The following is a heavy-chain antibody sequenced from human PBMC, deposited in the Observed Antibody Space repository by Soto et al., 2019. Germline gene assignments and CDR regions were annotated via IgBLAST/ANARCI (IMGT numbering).Heavy chain of an antibody. D-gene: IGHD6-19*01. Sequence: QVQLVQSGAEVKKPGASVKVSCKASGYTFTGYYMHWVRQAPGQGLEWMGWINPNGGGTNYAQKFQGRVTMTRDTSISTAYMELSRLRSDDAAVYYCATSSSRGWFPLDYWGQGTLVTVSS. CDR2: INPNGGGT. CDR1: GYTFTGYY. CDR3: ATSSSRGWFPLDY. J-gene: IGHJ4*02. V-gene: IGHV1-2*02.